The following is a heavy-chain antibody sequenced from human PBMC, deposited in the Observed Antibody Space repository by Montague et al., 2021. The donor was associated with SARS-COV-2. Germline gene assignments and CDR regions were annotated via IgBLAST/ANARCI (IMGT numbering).Heavy chain of an antibody. V-gene: IGHV2-5*05. CDR2: XYGXDEK. J-gene: IGHJ4*02. CDR3: AHRFAGFFDY. CDR1: GFSLNTPEVA. Sequence: PALVTPTQTITLTCTLSGFSLNTPEVAVGWIRQPPGKALEWLALXYGXDEKRYGPSLQSRLTITRDTSKSQVVLTMTNMDPVDTATYFCAHRFAGFFDYWGQGILVTVSS.